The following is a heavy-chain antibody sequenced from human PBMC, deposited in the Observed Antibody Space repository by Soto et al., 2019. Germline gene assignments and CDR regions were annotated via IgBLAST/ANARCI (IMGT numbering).Heavy chain of an antibody. CDR1: GFTFSDYS. J-gene: IGHJ5*02. Sequence: EVQLVESGGGLVKPGGSLRLSCAASGFTFSDYSMNWVRQAPGKGREGVSSISRSSSYIYYADSVKGRFTISRDNAENSLYLQMNSLRAEDTAVYYCARVAPPYDFWSGYIGNWFDPWGQGTLVTVSS. CDR2: ISRSSSYI. CDR3: ARVAPPYDFWSGYIGNWFDP. V-gene: IGHV3-21*01. D-gene: IGHD3-3*01.